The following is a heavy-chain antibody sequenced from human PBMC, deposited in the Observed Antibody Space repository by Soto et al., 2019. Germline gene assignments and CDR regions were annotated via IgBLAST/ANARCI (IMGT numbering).Heavy chain of an antibody. D-gene: IGHD3-16*01. J-gene: IGHJ6*02. Sequence: EVQLVESGGGLVLPGGSLRLSCAASGFTFSRYWMHWVRQAPGKGLVWVSRISSYGSDTHYADSVKGRFTIYRDNAKNTLYLQMNSLRADDTAVYYCASNYAYAEGYYWYGIDVWGQGTTVTVSS. CDR1: GFTFSRYW. V-gene: IGHV3-74*01. CDR3: ASNYAYAEGYYWYGIDV. CDR2: ISSYGSDT.